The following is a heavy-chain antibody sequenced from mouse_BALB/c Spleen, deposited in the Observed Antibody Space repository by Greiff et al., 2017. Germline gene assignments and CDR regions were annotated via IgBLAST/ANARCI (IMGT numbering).Heavy chain of an antibody. CDR2: INPSTGYT. J-gene: IGHJ4*01. Sequence: VHLVESGAELAKPGASVKMSCKASGYTFTSYWMHWVKQRPGQGLEWIGYINPSTGYTEYNQKFKDKATLTADKSSSTAYMQLSSLTSEDSAVYYCARQLGLRAMDYWGQGTSVTVSS. D-gene: IGHD3-1*01. V-gene: IGHV1-7*01. CDR3: ARQLGLRAMDY. CDR1: GYTFTSYW.